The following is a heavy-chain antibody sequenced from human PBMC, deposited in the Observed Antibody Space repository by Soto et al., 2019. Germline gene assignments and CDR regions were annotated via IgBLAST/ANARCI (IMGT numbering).Heavy chain of an antibody. CDR3: ARDLEYSSSSDAFDI. Sequence: GGSLRLSCAASGFTFSSYSMNWVRQAPGKGLEWVSYISSSSSTIYYADSVKGRFTISRDNAKNSLYLQMNSLRAEDTAVYYCARDLEYSSSSDAFDIWGQGTMVTVSS. CDR2: ISSSSSTI. D-gene: IGHD6-6*01. J-gene: IGHJ3*02. CDR1: GFTFSSYS. V-gene: IGHV3-48*04.